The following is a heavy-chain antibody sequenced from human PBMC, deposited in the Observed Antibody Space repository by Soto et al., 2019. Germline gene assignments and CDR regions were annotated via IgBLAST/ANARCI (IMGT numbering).Heavy chain of an antibody. V-gene: IGHV3-13*01. CDR1: GFTYNSYD. CDR2: MGGAGAK. CDR3: TRAAFGDGMDL. D-gene: IGHD3-10*01. J-gene: IGHJ6*02. Sequence: DVQLVESGGGSVRPGGSLRLSCAAFGFTYNSYDMHWVRQVAGGGLEWVSSMGGAGAKEYAASVRGRFIISRDNAKNSLYLQMDSLRGGDTAVYYCTRAAFGDGMDLWGQGTPVTVSS.